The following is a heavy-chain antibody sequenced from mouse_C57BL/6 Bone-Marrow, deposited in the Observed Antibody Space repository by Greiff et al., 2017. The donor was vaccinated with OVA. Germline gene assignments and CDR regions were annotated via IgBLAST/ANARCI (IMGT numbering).Heavy chain of an antibody. D-gene: IGHD1-1*01. CDR1: GYTFTNYW. V-gene: IGHV1-63*01. CDR3: ARENLLRSFYAMDY. J-gene: IGHJ4*01. CDR2: IYPGGGYT. Sequence: QVQLQQSGAELVRPGTSVKMSCKASGYTFTNYWIGWAKQRPGHGLEWIGDIYPGGGYTNYNEKFKGKATLTADKSSSTAYMQFSSLTSEDSAIYYCARENLLRSFYAMDYWGQGTSVTVSS.